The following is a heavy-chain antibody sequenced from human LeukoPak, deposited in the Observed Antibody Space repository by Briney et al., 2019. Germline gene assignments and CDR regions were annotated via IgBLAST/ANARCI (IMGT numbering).Heavy chain of an antibody. J-gene: IGHJ4*02. CDR3: ARVLYYDYVWGSCDY. CDR2: ISAYNGNT. CDR1: GYTFTSYG. Sequence: ASVKVSCMASGYTFTSYGISWVRQAPGQGLEWMGWISAYNGNTNYAQKLQGRVTMTTDTSTSTAYMELRSLRSDDTAVYYCARVLYYDYVWGSCDYWGQGTLVTVSS. V-gene: IGHV1-18*01. D-gene: IGHD3-16*01.